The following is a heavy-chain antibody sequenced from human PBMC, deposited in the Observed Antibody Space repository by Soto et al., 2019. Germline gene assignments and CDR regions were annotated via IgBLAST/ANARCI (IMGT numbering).Heavy chain of an antibody. V-gene: IGHV1-69*01. D-gene: IGHD3-10*01. CDR1: GGTFSSYA. J-gene: IGHJ5*02. Sequence: QVQLVQSGAEVKKPGSSVKVSCKASGGTFSSYAISWVRQAPGPGLEWMGGILPIFGTANYAQKLQGRVTITADESTSTAYMERSSLRSEDTAVYYWARDTLISGWFDPWGQGPLGTVSS. CDR2: ILPIFGTA. CDR3: ARDTLISGWFDP.